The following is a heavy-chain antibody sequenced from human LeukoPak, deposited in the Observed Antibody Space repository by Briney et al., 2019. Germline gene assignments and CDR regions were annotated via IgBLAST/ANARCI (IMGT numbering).Heavy chain of an antibody. CDR3: ASSGGGTAAPGWHY. V-gene: IGHV3-48*03. Sequence: GGSLRLSCAASGFTFSSFEMNWVRQAPGKGLEWVSYISDSGSLIYYADSVRGRFTISRDNAKNSLSLQMNSLRAEDTAVYYCASSGGGTAAPGWHYWGQGTLVSVSS. J-gene: IGHJ4*02. CDR1: GFTFSSFE. CDR2: ISDSGSLI. D-gene: IGHD6-13*01.